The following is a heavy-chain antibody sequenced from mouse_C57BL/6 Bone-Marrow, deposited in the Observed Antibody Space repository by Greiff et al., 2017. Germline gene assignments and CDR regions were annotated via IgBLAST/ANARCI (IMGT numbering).Heavy chain of an antibody. D-gene: IGHD1-1*01. V-gene: IGHV5-4*01. CDR2: ISDGGSYT. J-gene: IGHJ3*01. Sequence: EVKVVESGGGLVKPGGSLKLSYAASGFIFSSYAMSWVRQTPEKMLEWVATISDGGSYTYYPDNVKGRFTISRYNAKNNLYLQMSHLKSEDTAMYYCAREDYYDEGAWFAYWGQGTLVTVSA. CDR3: AREDYYDEGAWFAY. CDR1: GFIFSSYA.